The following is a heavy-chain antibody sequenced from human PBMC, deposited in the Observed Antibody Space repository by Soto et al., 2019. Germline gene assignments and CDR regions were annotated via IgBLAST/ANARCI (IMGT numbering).Heavy chain of an antibody. CDR1: GGSFSNYA. Sequence: QVQLVQSGAEVKKPGSSVKVSCKASGGSFSNYAISWVRQAPGQGLEWMGGILPIFETPNYAQKFQGRLTITADESTSTAYMELSNLASADTAVYFCARLPPTAGNSAFDHWGQGTLVTVSS. V-gene: IGHV1-69*12. CDR3: ARLPPTAGNSAFDH. D-gene: IGHD4-4*01. CDR2: ILPIFETP. J-gene: IGHJ4*02.